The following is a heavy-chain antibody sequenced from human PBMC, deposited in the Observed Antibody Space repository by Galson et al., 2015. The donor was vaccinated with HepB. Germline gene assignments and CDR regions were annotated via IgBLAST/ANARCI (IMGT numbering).Heavy chain of an antibody. D-gene: IGHD2-15*01. CDR1: GFIFSAYA. Sequence: SLRLSCAAFGFIFSAYAMHWVRQAPGKGLEWVALISYEGSNEYYADSVKGRFTISRDNSKNMLYLQMNSLRDEDTAVYYCATVGYSGGSWYSDNYGMAVWGQGTTVTVSS. CDR3: ATVGYSGGSWYSDNYGMAV. V-gene: IGHV3-30*04. J-gene: IGHJ6*02. CDR2: ISYEGSNE.